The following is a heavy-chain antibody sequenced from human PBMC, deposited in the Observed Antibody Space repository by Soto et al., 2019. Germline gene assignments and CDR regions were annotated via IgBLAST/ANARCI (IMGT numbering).Heavy chain of an antibody. J-gene: IGHJ4*02. CDR2: ISSSSSYI. CDR1: GFTFSSYS. D-gene: IGHD6-6*01. V-gene: IGHV3-21*01. CDR3: ASLAPQDY. Sequence: GESLKISCAASGFTFSSYSMNWVRQAPGKGLEWVSSISSSSSYIYYADSVKGRFTISRDNAKNSLYLQMNSLRAEDTAVYYCASLAPQDYWGQGTLVTVSP.